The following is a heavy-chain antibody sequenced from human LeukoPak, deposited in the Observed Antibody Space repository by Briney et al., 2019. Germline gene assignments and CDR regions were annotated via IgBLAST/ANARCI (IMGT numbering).Heavy chain of an antibody. CDR3: ARDLLAARPYYYYGMDV. V-gene: IGHV3-48*01. J-gene: IGHJ6*02. CDR1: GFTFSSYS. CDR2: ISSSSSTI. Sequence: GGFLRLSCAASGFTFSSYSMNWVRQAPGKGLEWVSYISSSSSTIYYADSVKGRFTISRDNSKNTLYLQMNSLRAEDTAVYYCARDLLAARPYYYYGMDVWGQGTTVTVSS. D-gene: IGHD6-6*01.